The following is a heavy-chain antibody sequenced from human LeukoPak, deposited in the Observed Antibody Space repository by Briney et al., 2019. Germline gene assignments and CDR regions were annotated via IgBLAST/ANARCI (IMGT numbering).Heavy chain of an antibody. Sequence: SETLSLTCTVSGGSISNYYWSWIRQPAGKGLEWIGLIYTRGSTNYNPSLKSRVTMSVDTSKNQFSLKLSSVTAADTAVYYCARTPIYYYDDSGYYNWGQGTLVTVSS. CDR1: GGSISNYY. CDR2: IYTRGST. V-gene: IGHV4-4*07. J-gene: IGHJ4*02. CDR3: ARTPIYYYDDSGYYN. D-gene: IGHD3-22*01.